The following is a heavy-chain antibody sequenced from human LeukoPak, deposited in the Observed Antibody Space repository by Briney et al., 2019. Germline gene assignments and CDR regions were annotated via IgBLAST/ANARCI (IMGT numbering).Heavy chain of an antibody. D-gene: IGHD2-2*01. V-gene: IGHV1-69*13. Sequence: SVKVSCKASGGTFSSYAISWVRQAPGQGLEWVGGIIPIFGTANYAQKFQGRVTITADESTSTAYMELSSLRSEDTAVYYCASTIVVVPAAINYYYYMDVWGKGTTVTVSS. J-gene: IGHJ6*03. CDR3: ASTIVVVPAAINYYYYMDV. CDR1: GGTFSSYA. CDR2: IIPIFGTA.